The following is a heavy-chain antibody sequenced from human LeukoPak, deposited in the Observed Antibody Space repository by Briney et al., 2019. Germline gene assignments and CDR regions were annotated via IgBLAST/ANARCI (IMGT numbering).Heavy chain of an antibody. Sequence: GASVKVSCKASGYTFTSYYMHWVRQAPGQGLEWMGIINPSGGSTSYAQKFQGRVTMTRDTSTSTVYMELSSLRSEDTAVYYCAREKSHAGYSSSWYAEGYFQHWGQGTLVTVSS. J-gene: IGHJ1*01. D-gene: IGHD6-13*01. CDR1: GYTFTSYY. CDR2: INPSGGST. CDR3: AREKSHAGYSSSWYAEGYFQH. V-gene: IGHV1-46*01.